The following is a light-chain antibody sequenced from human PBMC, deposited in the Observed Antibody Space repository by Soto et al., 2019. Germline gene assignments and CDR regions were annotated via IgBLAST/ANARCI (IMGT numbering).Light chain of an antibody. CDR3: QHYGSSPQFT. CDR1: QSARSS. Sequence: EVVMTQSPATLSVSPGERATLSFRASQSARSSLGWYQQKPGQAPSLLIYDVSIRATGIPARFNGSGSGTDFTLTISRLEPEDFAVYYCQHYGSSPQFTFGPGTKVDI. J-gene: IGKJ3*01. CDR2: DVS. V-gene: IGKV3-20*01.